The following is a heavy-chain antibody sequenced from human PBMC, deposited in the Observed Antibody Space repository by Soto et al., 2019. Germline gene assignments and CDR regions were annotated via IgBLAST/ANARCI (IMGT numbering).Heavy chain of an antibody. CDR3: AREWYTAMAIDY. Sequence: QVQLVESGGGVVQPGRSLRLSCAASGFTFSSYGMHWVRQAPGKGLEWVAVIWYDGSNKYYADSVKGRFTISRDNSKNTLYLQMNSLRSEDTAVYYCAREWYTAMAIDYWGHGTLVTVSS. D-gene: IGHD5-18*01. V-gene: IGHV3-33*01. CDR2: IWYDGSNK. J-gene: IGHJ4*01. CDR1: GFTFSSYG.